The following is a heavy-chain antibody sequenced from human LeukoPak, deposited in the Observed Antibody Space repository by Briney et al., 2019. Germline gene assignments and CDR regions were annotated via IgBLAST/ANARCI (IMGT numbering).Heavy chain of an antibody. CDR1: GGTFSSYA. V-gene: IGHV1-69*13. CDR3: YAVVPAATWFDP. J-gene: IGHJ5*02. Sequence: GASVKVSCKASGGTFSSYAISWVRQAPGQGLEWMGGIIPIFGTANYAQKFQGRVTITADESTSTAYMELSSLRSEDTAVYYCYAVVPAATWFDPWGQGTLVTVSS. CDR2: IIPIFGTA. D-gene: IGHD2-2*01.